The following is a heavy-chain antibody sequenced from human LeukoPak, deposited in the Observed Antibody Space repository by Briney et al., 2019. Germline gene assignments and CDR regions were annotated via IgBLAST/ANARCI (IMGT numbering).Heavy chain of an antibody. Sequence: ASVKVSCKASGYTFTGYYMHWVRQAPGQGLEWMGWINPNSGGTNYAQNFQGRVTLTRDTSISTAYMELNRLRSDDTAIYYCGRNRLGKALDIWGQGTMVTVSS. CDR3: GRNRLGKALDI. CDR1: GYTFTGYY. D-gene: IGHD7-27*01. J-gene: IGHJ3*02. V-gene: IGHV1-2*02. CDR2: INPNSGGT.